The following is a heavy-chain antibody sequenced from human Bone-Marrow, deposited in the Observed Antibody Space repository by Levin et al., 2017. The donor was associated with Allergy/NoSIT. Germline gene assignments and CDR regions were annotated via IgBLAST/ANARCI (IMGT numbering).Heavy chain of an antibody. CDR1: GGSISSSTYS. V-gene: IGHV4-39*01. D-gene: IGHD3-10*01. Sequence: PSETLSLTCSVSGGSISSSTYSWGWIRQPPGKGLEWIGNVYYTGSTHYNPSLKSRVTISADTSKNQFSLKLSSVTAADTAVYCCARAPYYGPARPYQSDYWGQGTLVTVSS. J-gene: IGHJ4*02. CDR2: VYYTGST. CDR3: ARAPYYGPARPYQSDY.